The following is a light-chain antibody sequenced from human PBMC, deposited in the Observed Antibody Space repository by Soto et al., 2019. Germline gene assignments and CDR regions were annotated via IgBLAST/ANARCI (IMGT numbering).Light chain of an antibody. CDR1: QSVSTS. J-gene: IGKJ1*01. V-gene: IGKV3-11*01. Sequence: IVLTQSPVTLALSPGERAVLSCRASQSVSTSLAWYQHKPGQAPRLFIYDASKRAPGIPARFSGSGSGTDFTLTISSPEPEDFAVYYCQVRDVWPSFGQGTKVEI. CDR2: DAS. CDR3: QVRDVWPS.